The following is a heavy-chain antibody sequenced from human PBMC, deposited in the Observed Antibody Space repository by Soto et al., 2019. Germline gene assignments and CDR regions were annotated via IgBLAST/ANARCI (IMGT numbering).Heavy chain of an antibody. D-gene: IGHD2-2*01. J-gene: IGHJ4*02. Sequence: EVQLLESGGGLVQPGGSLRLSCAASGFTFSSYAMSWVRQAPGKGLEWVSAISGSGGSTYYADSVKGRFTTSRDNSKNTLYLQMNSLRAEDTAVYYCAKGVIVVVPAAMQPSYPFDYWGQGTLVTVSS. CDR3: AKGVIVVVPAAMQPSYPFDY. CDR1: GFTFSSYA. V-gene: IGHV3-23*01. CDR2: ISGSGGST.